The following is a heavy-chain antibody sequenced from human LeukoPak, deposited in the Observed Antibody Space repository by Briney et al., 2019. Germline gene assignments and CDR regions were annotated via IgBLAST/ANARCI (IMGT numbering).Heavy chain of an antibody. V-gene: IGHV4-59*01. CDR3: ARDYSGGTVDY. CDR1: GGSFSGYY. J-gene: IGHJ4*02. CDR2: IYYSGST. D-gene: IGHD3-16*01. Sequence: PSETLSLTCGVYGGSFSGYYWSWIRQPPGKGLEWIGYIYYSGSTIYNPSLQSRVTISEDTSKNQFSLKLRSVTAADTAVYYCARDYSGGTVDYWGQGTLVTVSS.